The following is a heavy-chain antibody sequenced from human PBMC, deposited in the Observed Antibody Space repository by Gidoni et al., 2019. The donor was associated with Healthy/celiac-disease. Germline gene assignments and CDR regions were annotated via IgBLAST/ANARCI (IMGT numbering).Heavy chain of an antibody. CDR3: ARPAYYDILTGYYTSPWFDP. J-gene: IGHJ5*02. D-gene: IGHD3-9*01. Sequence: QVQLVQSGAEVKKPGSSVKVSCKASGGTFSSYAISWVRQAPGPGLEWMGGIIPIFGTANYAQKFQGRVTITADESTSTAYMELSSLRSEDTAVYYCARPAYYDILTGYYTSPWFDPWGQGTLVTVSS. V-gene: IGHV1-69*01. CDR1: GGTFSSYA. CDR2: IIPIFGTA.